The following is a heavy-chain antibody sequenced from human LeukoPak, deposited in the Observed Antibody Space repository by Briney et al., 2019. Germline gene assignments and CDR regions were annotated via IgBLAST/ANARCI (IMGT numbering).Heavy chain of an antibody. J-gene: IGHJ4*02. D-gene: IGHD3-22*01. CDR1: GLTFSSYS. Sequence: GGSLRLSCAASGLTFSSYSMSWVRHAPGKWLGWVSAISGSGGRTYYADSVKGRFTIPRDNSTNTLYLQMNGLRAEDTAVYYCAKEDSSSYYYAGGCDYWGQGTLVTVSS. CDR3: AKEDSSSYYYAGGCDY. V-gene: IGHV3-23*01. CDR2: ISGSGGRT.